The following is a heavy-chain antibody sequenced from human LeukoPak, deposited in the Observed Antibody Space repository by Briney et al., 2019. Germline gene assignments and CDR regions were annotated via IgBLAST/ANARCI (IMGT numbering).Heavy chain of an antibody. CDR3: ARAGYSSGLRGAFDI. CDR2: IYYSGST. V-gene: IGHV4-59*08. CDR1: GGSISSYY. Sequence: SETLSLTCTVSGGSISSYYWSWIRQPPGKGLEWIGYIYYSGSTNYNPSLKSRVTISVDTSKNQFSLKLSSVTAADTAGYYCARAGYSSGLRGAFDIWGQGTMVTVSS. J-gene: IGHJ3*02. D-gene: IGHD6-19*01.